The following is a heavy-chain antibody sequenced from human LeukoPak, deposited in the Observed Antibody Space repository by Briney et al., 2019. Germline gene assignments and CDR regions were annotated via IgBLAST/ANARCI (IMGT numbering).Heavy chain of an antibody. V-gene: IGHV3-48*03. CDR1: GFAFSGYE. CDR3: ARGDGGYYYGMDV. J-gene: IGHJ6*02. Sequence: GGSLRLSCAASGFAFSGYEMNWVRQAPGKGLEWLSYISSSDNTIKYADSVKGRFTISRDNAKMSLYLQMSSLRAEDTAVYYCARGDGGYYYGMDVWGQGTTVTVS. CDR2: ISSSDNTI.